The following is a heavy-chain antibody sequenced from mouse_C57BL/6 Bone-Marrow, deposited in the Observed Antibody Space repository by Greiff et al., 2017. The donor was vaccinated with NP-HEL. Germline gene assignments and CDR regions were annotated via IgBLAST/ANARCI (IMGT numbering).Heavy chain of an antibody. D-gene: IGHD4-1*01. V-gene: IGHV1-63*01. CDR3: ARCWDGGYVDD. Sequence: QVQLQQSGAELVRPGTSVKMSCKASGYTFTTYWIGWAKQRPGHGLEWIGDIYPGGGFTNYNEKFKGKATLTAAKSSSTAYMQFSSLTSEDSAIYYCARCWDGGYVDDRGQGTTLTVSA. CDR1: GYTFTTYW. CDR2: IYPGGGFT. J-gene: IGHJ2*01.